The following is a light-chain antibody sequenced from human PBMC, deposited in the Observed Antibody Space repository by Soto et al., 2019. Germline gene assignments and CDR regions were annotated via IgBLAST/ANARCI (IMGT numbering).Light chain of an antibody. J-gene: IGKJ3*01. Sequence: IVLTQSPGTLSLSPGERATLSCRASQGVSSNSLAWYQQKPGQAPRLLIYGASSRATSIPDRFSASGSGTDFTLTINRLEPEDFAVYYCQQYGNSPRFTFGPGTKVEI. CDR2: GAS. CDR3: QQYGNSPRFT. CDR1: QGVSSNS. V-gene: IGKV3-20*01.